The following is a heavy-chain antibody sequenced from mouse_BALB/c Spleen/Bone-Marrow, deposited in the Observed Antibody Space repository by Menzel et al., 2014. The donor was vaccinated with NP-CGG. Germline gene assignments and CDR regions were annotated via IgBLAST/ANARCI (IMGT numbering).Heavy chain of an antibody. CDR1: GFAFSSYD. CDR3: AREVLRDYFDY. V-gene: IGHV5-12-1*01. J-gene: IGHJ2*01. CDR2: ISSGGGST. D-gene: IGHD1-1*01. Sequence: DVMLVESGGGLVKPGGSLKLSCAASGFAFSSYDMSWVRQTPEKRLEWVAYISSGGGSTYYPDTVKGRFTISGDNAKNTLYLQMSSLKSEDTAMYYCAREVLRDYFDYWGQGTTLTVSS.